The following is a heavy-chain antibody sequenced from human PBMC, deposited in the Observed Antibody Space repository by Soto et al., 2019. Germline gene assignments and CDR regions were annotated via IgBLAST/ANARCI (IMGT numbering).Heavy chain of an antibody. D-gene: IGHD2-15*01. Sequence: GGSLRLSCAASGFSFSTYNMDWVRQAPGKGPEWIAYISTTSFTIYYADSVKGRFTISRDNDRNSLYLEMNSLRDEDTAVYYCARDRCYDGTCYSASDSWGQGTLVTVSS. CDR1: GFSFSTYN. J-gene: IGHJ5*01. CDR2: ISTTSFTI. V-gene: IGHV3-48*02. CDR3: ARDRCYDGTCYSASDS.